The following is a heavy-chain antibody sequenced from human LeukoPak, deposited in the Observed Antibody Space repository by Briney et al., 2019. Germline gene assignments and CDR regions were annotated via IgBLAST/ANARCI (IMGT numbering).Heavy chain of an antibody. CDR3: ARGLRYSSSRYCY. D-gene: IGHD6-13*01. CDR1: GGSFSGYY. Sequence: SETLSLTCAVYGGSFSGYYWSWIRQPPGKGLEWIGEINHSGSTNYNPSLKSRVTISVDTSKNQFSLKLSSVTAADTAVYYCARGLRYSSSRYCYWGQGTLVTVSS. V-gene: IGHV4-34*01. CDR2: INHSGST. J-gene: IGHJ4*02.